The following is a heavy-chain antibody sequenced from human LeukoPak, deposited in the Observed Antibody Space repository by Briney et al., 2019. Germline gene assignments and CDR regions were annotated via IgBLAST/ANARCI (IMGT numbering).Heavy chain of an antibody. CDR2: INPSGGST. Sequence: ASVKVSCKASGYTFTNYYMHWVRQAPGQGLEWMGIINPSGGSTSYAQKFQGRVTMTRDTSTSTVYMELSSLRSEDTAVYYCARDSSAIQQLVQLDYWGQGTLVTVSS. D-gene: IGHD6-13*01. V-gene: IGHV1-46*01. J-gene: IGHJ4*02. CDR1: GYTFTNYY. CDR3: ARDSSAIQQLVQLDY.